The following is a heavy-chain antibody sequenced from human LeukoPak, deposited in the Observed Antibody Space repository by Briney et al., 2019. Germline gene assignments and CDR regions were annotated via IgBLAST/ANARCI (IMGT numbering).Heavy chain of an antibody. CDR2: IKQDGSEK. J-gene: IGHJ4*02. Sequence: GGSLRLSCAASGFSLSSYWMTWFRQAPGKGLEWVANIKQDGSEKNYADSVKGRFTVSRDNAKNSLYLQMNSLRLEDTAVYYCARVARNYYDIWGQGTLVTVSS. CDR1: GFSLSSYW. V-gene: IGHV3-7*01. D-gene: IGHD3-22*01. CDR3: ARVARNYYDI.